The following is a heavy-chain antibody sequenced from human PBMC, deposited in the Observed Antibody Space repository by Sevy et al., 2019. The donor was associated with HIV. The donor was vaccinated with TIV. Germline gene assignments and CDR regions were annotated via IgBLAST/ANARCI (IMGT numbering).Heavy chain of an antibody. V-gene: IGHV3-7*03. CDR3: ARDARRVVPAANAYYYYYMDV. J-gene: IGHJ6*03. D-gene: IGHD2-2*01. CDR2: IKQDGSEK. CDR1: GFTFSSYW. Sequence: GGSLRLSCAASGFTFSSYWMSWVRQAPGKGLEWVANIKQDGSEKYYVDSVKGRFTISRDNAKNSLYRQMNSLRAEDTAVYYCARDARRVVPAANAYYYYYMDVWGKGTTVTVSS.